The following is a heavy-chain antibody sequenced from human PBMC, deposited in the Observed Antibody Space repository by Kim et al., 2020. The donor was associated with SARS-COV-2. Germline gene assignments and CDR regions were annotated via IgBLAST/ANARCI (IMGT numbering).Heavy chain of an antibody. CDR1: GGTFSSYA. Sequence: SVKVSCKASGGTFSSYAISWVRQAPAQGLEWMGGIIPIFGTANYAQKFQGRVTITADESTSTAYMELSSLRSEDTAVYYCARAGYSSSSRYYYGMDVWGQGTTVTVSS. CDR2: IIPIFGTA. J-gene: IGHJ6*02. V-gene: IGHV1-69*13. CDR3: ARAGYSSSSRYYYGMDV. D-gene: IGHD6-13*01.